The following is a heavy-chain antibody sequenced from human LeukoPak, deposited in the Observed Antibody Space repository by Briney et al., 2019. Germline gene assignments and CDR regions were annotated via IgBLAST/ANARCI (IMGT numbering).Heavy chain of an antibody. CDR2: IHYSGST. CDR1: GGSISSYY. J-gene: IGHJ4*02. CDR3: ARDGCSGGNCYSDY. D-gene: IGHD2-15*01. Sequence: KSSETLSLTCTVSGGSISSYYWNWIRQPPGKGLEWIGYIHYSGSTNYNPSLKSRVTISVDTSKNQFSLRLSSVTAADTAVYYCARDGCSGGNCYSDYWGQGTLVTVSS. V-gene: IGHV4-59*01.